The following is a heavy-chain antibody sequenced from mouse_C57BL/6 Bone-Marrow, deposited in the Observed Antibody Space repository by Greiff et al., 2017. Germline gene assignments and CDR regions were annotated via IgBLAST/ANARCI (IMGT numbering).Heavy chain of an antibody. J-gene: IGHJ3*01. CDR2: IYPRSGNT. CDR1: GYTFTSYG. Sequence: QVQLQQSGAELARPGASVKLSCKASGYTFTSYGLSWVKQRTGQGLEWIGEIYPRSGNTYYNEKFNGKATLTADKSSSTAYMELRSLTSEDSAVYFCAREDYYSNYGWFAYWGQGTLVTVSA. D-gene: IGHD2-5*01. V-gene: IGHV1-81*01. CDR3: AREDYYSNYGWFAY.